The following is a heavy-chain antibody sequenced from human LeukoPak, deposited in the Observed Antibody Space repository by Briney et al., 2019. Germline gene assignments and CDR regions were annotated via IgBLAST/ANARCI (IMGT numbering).Heavy chain of an antibody. J-gene: IGHJ4*02. CDR1: GGSFSGYY. V-gene: IGHV4-34*01. D-gene: IGHD3-22*01. Sequence: PSETLSLTCAVYGGSFSGYYWSWIRQPPGKGLEWIGEINHRGSTNYNPSLKSRVTISVDTSKNQFSLKLSSVTAADTAVYYCARGYAQMYYYDSSGYSHWGQGTLVTVSS. CDR2: INHRGST. CDR3: ARGYAQMYYYDSSGYSH.